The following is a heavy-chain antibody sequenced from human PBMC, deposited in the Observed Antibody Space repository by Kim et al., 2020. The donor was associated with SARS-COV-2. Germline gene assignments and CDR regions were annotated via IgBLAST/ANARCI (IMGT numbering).Heavy chain of an antibody. CDR3: ARAGQEHNDWSFAL. D-gene: IGHD1-1*01. J-gene: IGHJ2*01. V-gene: IGHV3-53*01. Sequence: ADTVKRRFTISRDNSKNTLYLQMNSLRDEDTAVYYCARAGQEHNDWSFALWRRGTLVTVSS.